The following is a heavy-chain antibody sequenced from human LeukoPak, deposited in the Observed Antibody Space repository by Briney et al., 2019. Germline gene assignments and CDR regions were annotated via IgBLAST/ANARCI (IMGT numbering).Heavy chain of an antibody. Sequence: GGSLRLSCKVSGFTIHQSSMSWVRQAPVKGREWVASIRPDGSAVFYVDSVKGRFTFSRDNAKNSLDLQMNSLRAEDTALYYCAKFGLPYSIDLWGQGTMVTVSS. D-gene: IGHD3/OR15-3a*01. CDR1: GFTIHQSS. V-gene: IGHV3-7*01. CDR2: IRPDGSAV. CDR3: AKFGLPYSIDL. J-gene: IGHJ3*01.